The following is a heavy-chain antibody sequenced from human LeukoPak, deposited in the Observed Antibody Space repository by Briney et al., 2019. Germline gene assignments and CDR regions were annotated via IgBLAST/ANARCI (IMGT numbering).Heavy chain of an antibody. Sequence: GGSLRLSCAASGFTFSSYAMHWVRQAPGKGLEWVTVISSVGDNKYYADSVKGRFTISRDNAKNSLYLQMNSLRAEDTAVYYCARDRIKKYSGSHGGWFDPWGQGTLVTVSS. D-gene: IGHD1-26*01. CDR2: ISSVGDNK. V-gene: IGHV3-30-3*01. CDR1: GFTFSSYA. CDR3: ARDRIKKYSGSHGGWFDP. J-gene: IGHJ5*02.